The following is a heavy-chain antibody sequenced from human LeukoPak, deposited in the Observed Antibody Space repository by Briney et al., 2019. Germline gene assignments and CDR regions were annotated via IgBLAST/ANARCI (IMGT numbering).Heavy chain of an antibody. Sequence: ASVKVSCKTSGYTFTGYYMHWVRQAPGQGLEWMGWINPNSGGTNYAPKFQGRVTMTRDTSISTDYMELSSLRSDDTAVYYCERLYSSTEVIDSWGQGTLVTVSS. CDR1: GYTFTGYY. CDR2: INPNSGGT. D-gene: IGHD6-13*01. J-gene: IGHJ4*02. V-gene: IGHV1-2*02. CDR3: ERLYSSTEVIDS.